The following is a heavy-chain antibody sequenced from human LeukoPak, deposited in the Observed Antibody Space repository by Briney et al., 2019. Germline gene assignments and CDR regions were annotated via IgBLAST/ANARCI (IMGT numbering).Heavy chain of an antibody. J-gene: IGHJ6*03. Sequence: SQTVSLTCTVSGGSISSGDYYWSWIRQPPGKGLEWIGHIYYSGSTYYNPSLKSRVTISVDTSKNQFSLKLSSVTAADTAVYYCAREIFGVVKASYYYYMDVCGTGITVTVSS. CDR3: AREIFGVVKASYYYYMDV. D-gene: IGHD3-3*01. CDR1: GGSISSGDYY. CDR2: IYYSGST. V-gene: IGHV4-30-4*08.